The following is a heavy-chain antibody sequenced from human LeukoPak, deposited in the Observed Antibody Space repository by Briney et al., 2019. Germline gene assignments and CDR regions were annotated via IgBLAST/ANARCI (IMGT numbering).Heavy chain of an antibody. D-gene: IGHD3-10*01. CDR3: ANAEVERMVRGVINLRRFDY. J-gene: IGHJ4*02. CDR1: GFTFDDYA. CDR2: ISYDGSNK. Sequence: PGGSLRLSCAASGFTFDDYAMHWVRQAPGKGLEWVAVISYDGSNKYYADSVKGRFTISRYDSKNTLYLQMNSLRAEDTAVYYCANAEVERMVRGVINLRRFDYWGQGTLVTVSS. V-gene: IGHV3-30*18.